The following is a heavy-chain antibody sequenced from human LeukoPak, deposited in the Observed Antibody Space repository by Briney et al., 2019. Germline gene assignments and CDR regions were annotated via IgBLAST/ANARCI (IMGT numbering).Heavy chain of an antibody. Sequence: GGSLRLSCAASGFIVSSNYLSWVRQAPGKGLEWVSVIYIGGSTYYADSVKGRFTISRDNSKNTLYLQMNSLRVEDTAVYYCARVNPSGWAIDYWGQGTLVTVS. V-gene: IGHV3-53*01. CDR2: IYIGGST. CDR3: ARVNPSGWAIDY. D-gene: IGHD6-19*01. CDR1: GFIVSSNY. J-gene: IGHJ4*02.